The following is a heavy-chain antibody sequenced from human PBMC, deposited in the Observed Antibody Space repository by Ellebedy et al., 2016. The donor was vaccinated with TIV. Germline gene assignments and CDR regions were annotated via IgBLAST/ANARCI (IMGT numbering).Heavy chain of an antibody. D-gene: IGHD3-16*01. Sequence: ASVKVSCKASGGTFRSYSLTWARQAPGQGLEWMGGILPAFGAPNYAQKFQGRVTMTEDTSTDTVYMELSSLRSDDTALYYCVRDSRNDWGNFDLWGRGTLVTVSS. CDR3: VRDSRNDWGNFDL. J-gene: IGHJ2*01. V-gene: IGHV1-69*06. CDR1: GGTFRSYS. CDR2: ILPAFGAP.